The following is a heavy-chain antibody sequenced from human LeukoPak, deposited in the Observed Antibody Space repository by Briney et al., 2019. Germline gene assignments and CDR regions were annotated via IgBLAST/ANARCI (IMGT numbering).Heavy chain of an antibody. CDR2: VTGTAHRA. CDR3: TKDSKHCSSAICHPDYVQN. V-gene: IGHV3-23*01. J-gene: IGHJ1*01. D-gene: IGHD4-17*01. CDR1: AFNLNSYA. Sequence: GGSLRPSCLVSAFNLNSYAMTWVCQAPGKGPQWVITVTGTAHRAYYADSVKGRFTISRDGAQNVVFLQMSSLQVDDTATYYCTKDSKHCSSAICHPDYVQNWGQGTLVTVSS.